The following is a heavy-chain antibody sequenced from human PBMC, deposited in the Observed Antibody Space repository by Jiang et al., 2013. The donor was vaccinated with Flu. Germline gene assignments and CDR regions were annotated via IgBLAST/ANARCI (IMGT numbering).Heavy chain of an antibody. CDR2: ISYDGSNK. CDR3: AKDLVVGDYYGSGSYGDY. V-gene: IGHV3-30*18. Sequence: WVAVISYDGSNKYYADSVKGRFTISRDNSKNTLYLQMNSLRAEDTAVYYCAKDLVVGDYYGSGSYGDYWGQGTLVTVSS. D-gene: IGHD3-10*01. J-gene: IGHJ4*02.